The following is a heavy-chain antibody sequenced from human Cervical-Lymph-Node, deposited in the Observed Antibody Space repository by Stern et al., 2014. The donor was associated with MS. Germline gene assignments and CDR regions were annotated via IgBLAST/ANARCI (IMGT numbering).Heavy chain of an antibody. CDR2: INPNTGGT. V-gene: IGHV1-2*02. J-gene: IGHJ6*02. Sequence: QVQLVQSGAEVKKPGASVKVSCKTSGYIFTGYYIHWVRQAPGQGLEWMAWINPNTGGTKYAQKFQGRVTMSRDTSISTAYVELSSLTSDDTAVYYCARDQRGITIFGVVTDYYYLGMDVWGQGTTVPVSS. D-gene: IGHD3-3*01. CDR3: ARDQRGITIFGVVTDYYYLGMDV. CDR1: GYIFTGYY.